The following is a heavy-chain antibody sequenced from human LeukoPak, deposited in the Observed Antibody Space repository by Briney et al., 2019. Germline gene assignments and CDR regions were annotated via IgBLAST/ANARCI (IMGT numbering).Heavy chain of an antibody. V-gene: IGHV3-7*01. CDR3: ARDEGGSYSFDY. Sequence: GGSLRLSRAASGFTFSSYWMTWVREAPGKGREGVANIKQDGSAKYYVDSVKGRFTISRDNAKNSLFLQMNSLRAEDSAVYYCARDEGGSYSFDYWGQGTLVTVSS. CDR1: GFTFSSYW. D-gene: IGHD1-26*01. J-gene: IGHJ4*02. CDR2: IKQDGSAK.